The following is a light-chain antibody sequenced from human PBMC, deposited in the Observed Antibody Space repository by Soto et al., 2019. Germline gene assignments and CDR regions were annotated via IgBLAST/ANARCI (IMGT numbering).Light chain of an antibody. CDR2: GAS. V-gene: IGKV3-20*01. CDR3: QRYNNWPLT. CDR1: QSVSNNY. J-gene: IGKJ4*01. Sequence: EIVLTQSPGTLSLSPGERATLSCRASQSVSNNYLAWYQQKPGQAPRLLISGASNRATGIPDRFSGSGSGTDFTLAISRLEPEDFGVYYCQRYNNWPLTFGGGTKVEVK.